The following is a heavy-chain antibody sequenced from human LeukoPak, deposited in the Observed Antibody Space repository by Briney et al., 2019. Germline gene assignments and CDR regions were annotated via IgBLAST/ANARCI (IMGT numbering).Heavy chain of an antibody. V-gene: IGHV3-23*01. D-gene: IGHD3-22*01. CDR3: AKVSVVAGRNAFDI. J-gene: IGHJ3*02. CDR1: GFTFSSYA. CDR2: IGGSGTST. Sequence: TGGSLRLSCVASGFTFSSYATSWVRQAPGKGLEWVSVIGGSGTSTYYADSVKGRFTISRDNSKNMLYLQMNSLRVEDTAIYYCAKVSVVAGRNAFDIWGQGTMVTVSS.